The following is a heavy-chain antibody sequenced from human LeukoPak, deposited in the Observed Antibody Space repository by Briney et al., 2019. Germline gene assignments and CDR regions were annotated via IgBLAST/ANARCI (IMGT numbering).Heavy chain of an antibody. CDR3: ARATKIAVAGITGFDY. J-gene: IGHJ4*02. V-gene: IGHV4-4*07. CDR1: GGSISSYY. CDR2: IYTSGST. Sequence: SETLSLTCTVSGGSISSYYWSWIRQPAGKGLEWIGRIYTSGSTNYNPSLKSRVTMSVDTSKNQFSLKLSSVTAADTAVYYCARATKIAVAGITGFDYWGQGTLVTVSS. D-gene: IGHD6-19*01.